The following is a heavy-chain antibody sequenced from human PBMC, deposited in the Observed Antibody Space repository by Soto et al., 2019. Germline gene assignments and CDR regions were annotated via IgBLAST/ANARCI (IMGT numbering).Heavy chain of an antibody. J-gene: IGHJ4*02. V-gene: IGHV3-33*01. D-gene: IGHD2-2*01. CDR1: GFTFSSYG. Sequence: GGSLRLSCAASGFTFSSYGMHWVRQAPGKGLEWVAVIWYDGSNKYYADSVKGRFTISRDNSKNTLYLQMNSLRAEDTAVYYCAREILGYCSSTSCYGWFDYWGQGTLVTVSS. CDR3: AREILGYCSSTSCYGWFDY. CDR2: IWYDGSNK.